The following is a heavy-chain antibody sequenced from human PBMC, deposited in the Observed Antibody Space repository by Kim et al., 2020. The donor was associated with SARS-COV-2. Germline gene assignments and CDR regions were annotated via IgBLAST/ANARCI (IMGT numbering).Heavy chain of an antibody. Sequence: GESLKISCKGSGYSFTSYWISWVRQMPGKGLEWMGRIDPSDSYTNYSPSFQGHVTISADKSISTAYLQWSSLKASDTAMYYCARLYFDWSLSGDAFDIWGQGTMVTVSS. D-gene: IGHD3-9*01. CDR2: IDPSDSYT. CDR1: GYSFTSYW. CDR3: ARLYFDWSLSGDAFDI. J-gene: IGHJ3*02. V-gene: IGHV5-10-1*01.